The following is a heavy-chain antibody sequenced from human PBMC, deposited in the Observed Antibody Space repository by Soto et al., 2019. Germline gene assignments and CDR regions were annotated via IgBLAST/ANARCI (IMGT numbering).Heavy chain of an antibody. J-gene: IGHJ4*02. Sequence: EVHLLEFGGGLVQPGGSLRLSCAASGFTFTNYAMNWVRQAPGKGLEWVSGITGGGGRTFDADSVKGRFTISRDNSKNTVYLQMNNVRADDTAVYYCAKEYSSVSRGSFDYWGQGALVTVSS. CDR2: ITGGGGRT. CDR1: GFTFTNYA. D-gene: IGHD5-18*01. V-gene: IGHV3-23*01. CDR3: AKEYSSVSRGSFDY.